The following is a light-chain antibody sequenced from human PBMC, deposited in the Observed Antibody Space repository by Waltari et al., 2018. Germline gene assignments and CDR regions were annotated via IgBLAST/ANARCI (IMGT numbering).Light chain of an antibody. CDR1: QNVCSSY. CDR3: QQYGSSPT. CDR2: GAS. Sequence: EIVLTHSTGTLSFSTGERATLSCRASQNVCSSYLAWYQQKPGPPPSLLIYGASSRATGIPDRFSGSGAGTDFTLTISRLEPEDVAVYYCQQYGSSPTFGQGTKLEIK. V-gene: IGKV3-20*01. J-gene: IGKJ2*01.